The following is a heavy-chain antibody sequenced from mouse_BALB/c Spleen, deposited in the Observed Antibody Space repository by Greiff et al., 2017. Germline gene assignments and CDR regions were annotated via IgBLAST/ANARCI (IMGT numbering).Heavy chain of an antibody. J-gene: IGHJ4*01. CDR2: INPSSGYT. CDR1: GYTFTSYT. CDR3: ARMGYRYDVDYAMDY. D-gene: IGHD2-14*01. V-gene: IGHV1-4*01. Sequence: QVHVKQSGAELARPGASVKMSCKASGYTFTSYTMHWVKQRPGQGLEWIGYINPSSGYTNYNQKFKDKATLTADKSSSTAYMQLSSLTSEDSAVYYCARMGYRYDVDYAMDYWGQGTSVTVSS.